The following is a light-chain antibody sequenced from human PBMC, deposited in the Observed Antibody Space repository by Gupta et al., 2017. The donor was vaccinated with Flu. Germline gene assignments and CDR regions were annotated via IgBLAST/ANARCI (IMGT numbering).Light chain of an antibody. J-gene: IGLJ3*02. CDR1: SGHSSYA. V-gene: IGLV4-69*01. CDR3: QTWGTAIPKV. CDR2: VYIDGSH. Sequence: KLTCTLSSGHSSYAIAWHQQRPERGPRYLMNVYIDGSHIKGDGIPDRFSGSSSGAERYLTISSLQAEDEADYYCQTWGTAIPKVFGGGTKLTVL.